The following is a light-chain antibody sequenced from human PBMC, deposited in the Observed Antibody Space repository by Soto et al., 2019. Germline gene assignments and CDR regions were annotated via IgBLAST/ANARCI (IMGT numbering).Light chain of an antibody. V-gene: IGKV3D-15*01. CDR3: QQYDKWPLT. J-gene: IGKJ4*01. CDR1: QSVDIN. Sequence: EIVMTQSPATLSVSPGERATLSCRASQSVDINLAWYQQKPGQAPRLLIFGPSTRATGIPAMFSGSGSGTDFTLTIGSLQSEDFGVYFCQQYDKWPLTFGGGTKVEIK. CDR2: GPS.